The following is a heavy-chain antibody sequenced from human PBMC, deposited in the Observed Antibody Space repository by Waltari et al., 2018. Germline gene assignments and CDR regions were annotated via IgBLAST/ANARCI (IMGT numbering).Heavy chain of an antibody. CDR3: ARTLNDAFDI. CDR1: GYSISSGYY. Sequence: QVQLQESGPGLVKPSETLSLTCAVSGYSISSGYYWGWLRQPPGKGLEWIGSIYHSGSTYYNPSLKSRVTISVDTSKNQFSLKLSSVTAADTAVYYCARTLNDAFDIWGQGTMVTVSS. CDR2: IYHSGST. J-gene: IGHJ3*02. V-gene: IGHV4-38-2*01.